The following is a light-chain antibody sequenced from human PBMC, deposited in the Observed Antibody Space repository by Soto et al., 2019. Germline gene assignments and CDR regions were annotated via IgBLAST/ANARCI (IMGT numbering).Light chain of an antibody. CDR1: QSVSSH. V-gene: IGKV3-11*01. CDR3: QQRSNWPPIT. J-gene: IGKJ5*01. Sequence: EIVLTQSPANLSLSPGERATLSCRASQSVSSHLAWYQQKPGQAPRLLIYDASNRATGIPARFSGSGSGTDFTLTISRLEPEDFAVYYCQQRSNWPPITFGQGTRLEIK. CDR2: DAS.